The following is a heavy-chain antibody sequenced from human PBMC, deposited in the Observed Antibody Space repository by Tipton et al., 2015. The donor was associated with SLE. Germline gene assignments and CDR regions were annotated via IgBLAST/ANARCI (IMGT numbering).Heavy chain of an antibody. CDR3: ARSEVTMVRGVIPDAFDI. J-gene: IGHJ3*02. D-gene: IGHD3-10*01. V-gene: IGHV3-48*03. CDR2: ISSSGSTI. CDR1: GFTFSSYE. Sequence: QLVQSGGGVVQPGRSLRLSCAASGFTFSSYEMNWVRQAPGKGLEWVSYISSSGSTIYYADSVKGRFTISRDNAKNSLYLQMNSLRAEDTAVYYCARSEVTMVRGVIPDAFDIWGQGTMVTVSS.